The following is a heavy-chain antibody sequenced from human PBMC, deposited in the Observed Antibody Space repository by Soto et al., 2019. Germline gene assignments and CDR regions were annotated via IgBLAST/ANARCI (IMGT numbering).Heavy chain of an antibody. D-gene: IGHD3-22*01. Sequence: ASVKVSCKASGYTFTGYYMHWVRQAPGQGLEWMGWINPNSGGTNYAQKFQGRVTMTRDTSTSTAYMELRSLRSDDTAVYYCARDRITMIVVVITPLDYWGQGTLVTVSS. CDR3: ARDRITMIVVVITPLDY. J-gene: IGHJ4*02. CDR1: GYTFTGYY. CDR2: INPNSGGT. V-gene: IGHV1-2*02.